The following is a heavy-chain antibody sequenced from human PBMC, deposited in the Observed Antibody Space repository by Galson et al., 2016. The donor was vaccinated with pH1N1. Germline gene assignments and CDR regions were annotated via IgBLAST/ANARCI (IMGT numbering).Heavy chain of an antibody. Sequence: SLRLSCAASGFTFSGSAMHWVRQASGKGLEWVGRIRSKANSYATAYAASVKGRFTISRDDSKNTAYLQMNSPKTEDTAVYYCTVVPAAYYYYYGMDVWGQGTTVTVPS. D-gene: IGHD2-2*01. CDR1: GFTFSGSA. CDR3: TVVPAAYYYYYGMDV. V-gene: IGHV3-73*01. CDR2: IRSKANSYAT. J-gene: IGHJ6*02.